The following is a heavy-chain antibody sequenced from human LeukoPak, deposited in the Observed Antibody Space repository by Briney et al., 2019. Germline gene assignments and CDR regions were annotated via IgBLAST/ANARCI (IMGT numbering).Heavy chain of an antibody. CDR3: AKSKVHSSGYYSPPNYYFDY. V-gene: IGHV3-30*02. CDR2: IRYDGSNK. Sequence: GGSLRLSCAAPGFTFSSYGMHWVRQAPGKGLEWVAFIRYDGSNKYYADSVKGRFTISRDNSKNTLYLQMNSLRAEDTAVYYCAKSKVHSSGYYSPPNYYFDYWGQGTLVTVSS. CDR1: GFTFSSYG. D-gene: IGHD3-22*01. J-gene: IGHJ4*02.